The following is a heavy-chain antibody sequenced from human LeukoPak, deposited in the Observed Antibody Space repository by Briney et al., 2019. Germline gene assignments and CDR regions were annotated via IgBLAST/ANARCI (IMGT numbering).Heavy chain of an antibody. V-gene: IGHV5-51*01. CDR2: IYPGDSDT. Sequence: GESLKLSCKASGYRFTSYWIGWVRQMLGKGLEWMGIIYPGDSDTKYSPSFQGQITISADKSISTAYLQWSSLKASDTAMYYCARHGEPTAIFGAVIPPPYWGQGTLVTVSS. J-gene: IGHJ4*02. CDR3: ARHGEPTAIFGAVIPPPY. D-gene: IGHD3-3*02. CDR1: GYRFTSYW.